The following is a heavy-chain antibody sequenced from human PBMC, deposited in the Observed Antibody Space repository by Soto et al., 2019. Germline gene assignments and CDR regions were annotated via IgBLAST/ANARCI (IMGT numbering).Heavy chain of an antibody. J-gene: IGHJ5*02. CDR2: INTNTGNP. D-gene: IGHD6-13*01. CDR1: GYTFTSYA. Sequence: ASVKVSCKASGYTFTSYAMNWVRQAPGQGLEWMGWINTNTGNPTYAQGFTGRFVFSLDTSVSTAYLQICSLKAEDTAVYYCARDRPPNRSIAAAGTGGSWFDPRGHLTLFPASS. V-gene: IGHV7-4-1*01. CDR3: ARDRPPNRSIAAAGTGGSWFDP.